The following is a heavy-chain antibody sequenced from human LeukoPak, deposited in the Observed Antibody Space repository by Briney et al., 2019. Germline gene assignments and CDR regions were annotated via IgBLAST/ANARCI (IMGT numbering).Heavy chain of an antibody. CDR3: AKVYYDFWSGYDY. CDR1: GFTFSSYW. V-gene: IGHV3-7*03. J-gene: IGHJ4*02. Sequence: PGGSLRLSCAASGFTFSSYWMSWVRQAPGKGLEWVANIKQDGSEKYYVDSVKGRFTISRGNAKNSLYLQMNSLRAEDTALYYCAKVYYDFWSGYDYWGQGTLVTVSS. D-gene: IGHD3-3*01. CDR2: IKQDGSEK.